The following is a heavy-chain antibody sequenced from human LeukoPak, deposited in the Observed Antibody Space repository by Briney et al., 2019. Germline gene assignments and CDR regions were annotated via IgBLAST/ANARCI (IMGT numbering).Heavy chain of an antibody. CDR2: ISGYNGNT. Sequence: ASVKVSCKASGYIFTSYGVSWVRQAPGQGFEWMGWISGYNGNTNYAQKFQGRVTLTTDTSTSTAYMDLRSLRSDDTAVYYCTRDRYCGGGSCYHLNYFDYWGQGTLVTVSS. J-gene: IGHJ4*02. V-gene: IGHV1-18*01. D-gene: IGHD2-15*01. CDR1: GYIFTSYG. CDR3: TRDRYCGGGSCYHLNYFDY.